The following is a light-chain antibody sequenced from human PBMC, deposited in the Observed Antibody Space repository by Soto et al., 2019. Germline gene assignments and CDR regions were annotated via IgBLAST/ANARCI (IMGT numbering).Light chain of an antibody. CDR2: DAS. J-gene: IGKJ2*01. CDR1: QSVNSR. CDR3: QQYKNWPPGYT. V-gene: IGKV3-15*01. Sequence: EIVMTQSPATLSVSPGERVTLFCRASQSVNSRLAWYQQKPAQAPRLLIYDASTRATGIPARFSGSGSGTEFTLTISSLQSEDFAVYYCQQYKNWPPGYTFGQGTKLEIK.